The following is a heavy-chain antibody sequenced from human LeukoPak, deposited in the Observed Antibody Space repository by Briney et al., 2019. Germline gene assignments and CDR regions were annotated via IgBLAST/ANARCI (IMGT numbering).Heavy chain of an antibody. Sequence: SETLSLTCAVYGGSFSGYYWSWIRQPPGKGLEWIGEINHSGSTNYNPSLKSRVTISVDTSKNQFSLKLSSVTAADTAVYYCARGRIAAAGTPPKMARRKNWFDPWGQGTLVTVSS. CDR1: GGSFSGYY. CDR3: ARGRIAAAGTPPKMARRKNWFDP. J-gene: IGHJ5*02. V-gene: IGHV4-34*01. D-gene: IGHD6-13*01. CDR2: INHSGST.